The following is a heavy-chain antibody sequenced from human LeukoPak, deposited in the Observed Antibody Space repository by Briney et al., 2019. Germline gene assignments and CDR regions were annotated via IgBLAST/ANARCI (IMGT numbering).Heavy chain of an antibody. CDR1: GYNFPIYW. Sequence: KPRESLKISCQGSGYNFPIYWIGWVRQMPGQGLEWMGIIYPDDSNTIYGPSFQGQVTISADKSINTAYLEWSSLKASDTAIYYCARQGAAGKYYYYYMDVWGKGTTVTVSS. CDR3: ARQGAAGKYYYYYMDV. CDR2: IYPDDSNT. J-gene: IGHJ6*03. D-gene: IGHD6-13*01. V-gene: IGHV5-51*01.